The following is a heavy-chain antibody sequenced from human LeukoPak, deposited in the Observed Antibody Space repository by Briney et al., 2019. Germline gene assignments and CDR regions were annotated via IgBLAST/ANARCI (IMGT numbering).Heavy chain of an antibody. D-gene: IGHD6-19*01. V-gene: IGHV4-34*01. CDR3: ARSARIAVAGRSDRFFDY. CDR1: GGSFSGYY. CDR2: INHSGST. J-gene: IGHJ4*02. Sequence: PSETLSLTCAVYGGSFSGYYWSWIRQPPGKGLEWIGEINHSGSTNYNPSLKSRVTISVDTSKNQFSLKLSSVTAADTAVYYCARSARIAVAGRSDRFFDYWGQGTLVTVSS.